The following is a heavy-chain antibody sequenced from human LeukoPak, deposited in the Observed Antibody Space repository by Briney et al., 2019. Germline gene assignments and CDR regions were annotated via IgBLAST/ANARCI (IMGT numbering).Heavy chain of an antibody. CDR3: ARQLATSYYYYYYMDV. Sequence: PSETLSLTCTVSGGSISSYYWSWIRQPPGKGLEWIGYIYTSGSTNYNPSLKSRVTISVDTSKNHFSLKLSSVTAADTAVYYCARQLATSYYYYYYMDVWGKGTTVTVSS. CDR1: GGSISSYY. V-gene: IGHV4-4*09. CDR2: IYTSGST. J-gene: IGHJ6*03. D-gene: IGHD5-24*01.